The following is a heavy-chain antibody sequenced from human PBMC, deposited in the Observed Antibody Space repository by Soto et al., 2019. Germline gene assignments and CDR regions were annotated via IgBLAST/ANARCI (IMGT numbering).Heavy chain of an antibody. CDR1: GFTFSSYA. Sequence: GGSLRLSCAASGFTFSSYAMSWVRQAPGKGLEWVSAISGSGGSTYYADSVKGRFTISRDNSKNTLYLQMNSLRAEDTAVYYCAKSAGIYCSGGSCYGYWGQGTLVTVSS. J-gene: IGHJ4*02. CDR3: AKSAGIYCSGGSCYGY. CDR2: ISGSGGST. D-gene: IGHD2-15*01. V-gene: IGHV3-23*01.